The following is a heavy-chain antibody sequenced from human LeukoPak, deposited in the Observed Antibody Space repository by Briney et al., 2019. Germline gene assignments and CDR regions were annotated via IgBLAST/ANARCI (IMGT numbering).Heavy chain of an antibody. J-gene: IGHJ5*02. CDR3: ALIGDHAWFDP. CDR2: INPNSGGT. Sequence: ASVKVSCKASGYTFTGYYMHWVRQAPGQEPEWMGWINPNSGGTNYAQKFQGRVTMTRDTSISTAYMELSTLRYDDTGVYYCALIGDHAWFDPWGQGTLVTVSS. V-gene: IGHV1-2*02. D-gene: IGHD3-16*01. CDR1: GYTFTGYY.